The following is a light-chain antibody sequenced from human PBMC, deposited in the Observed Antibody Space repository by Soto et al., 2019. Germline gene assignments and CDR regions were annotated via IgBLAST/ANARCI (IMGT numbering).Light chain of an antibody. CDR2: EVN. CDR3: SSYTDSSNYV. V-gene: IGLV2-14*01. CDR1: SSDIGAYKY. J-gene: IGLJ1*01. Sequence: QSALTQPASVSGSPGQSITISCTGTSSDIGAYKYVSWYQQYPGKAPKLMIYEVNYRPSGVSNRFSGSRSGNTASLTISGLQAEDEADYYCSSYTDSSNYVFGTGTKLTVL.